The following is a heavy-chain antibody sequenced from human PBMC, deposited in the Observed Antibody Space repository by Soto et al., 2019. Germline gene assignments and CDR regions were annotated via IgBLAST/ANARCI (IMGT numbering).Heavy chain of an antibody. CDR1: GFSLSTTSVG. CDR2: IYWDGDK. J-gene: IGHJ3*01. Sequence: QIILKESGPTLVKPTQTLTLTCSFSGFSLSTTSVGVGWIRQPPGKALQWLALIYWDGDKRYSPSQKRRLTITTDTSKNQLLLTLTPMDPVDTGTYYCVYMPPQLWMSFNVWGQGTMVIVSS. D-gene: IGHD5-18*01. V-gene: IGHV2-5*04. CDR3: VYMPPQLWMSFNV.